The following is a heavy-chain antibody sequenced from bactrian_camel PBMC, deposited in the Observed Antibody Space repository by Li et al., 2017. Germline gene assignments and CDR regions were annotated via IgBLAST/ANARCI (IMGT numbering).Heavy chain of an antibody. Sequence: HVQLVESGGGSVQAGGSLRLSCAASGDTYSSYCMGWFRHAPGKEREGVAVIDNDGRTTYADSAKGRFTISRDNAKNTLYLHMNSLKYEDTAVYYCAAHLTGGSEDYWARGPRSPSP. V-gene: IGHV3S1*01. CDR1: GDTYSSYC. D-gene: IGHD6*01. CDR2: IDNDGRT. J-gene: IGHJ4*01.